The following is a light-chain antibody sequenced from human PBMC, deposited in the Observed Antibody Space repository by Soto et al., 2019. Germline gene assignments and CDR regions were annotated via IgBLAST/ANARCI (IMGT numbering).Light chain of an antibody. Sequence: QSALTQPASVSGSPGQSITISCTGTSNDVGNYNLVSWYQQHPGKAPKLMIYEVTERPSGVSNRFSGSKSGNTASLTISGLQAEDEADYYCCSYAGSTTYVFGTGTKLTVL. CDR2: EVT. J-gene: IGLJ1*01. V-gene: IGLV2-23*02. CDR1: SNDVGNYNL. CDR3: CSYAGSTTYV.